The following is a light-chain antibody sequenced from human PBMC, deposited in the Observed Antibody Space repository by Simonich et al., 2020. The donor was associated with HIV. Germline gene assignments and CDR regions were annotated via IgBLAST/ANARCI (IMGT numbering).Light chain of an antibody. CDR3: QQSNNWPRT. V-gene: IGKV3-15*01. CDR2: GAA. Sequence: EIVITQSPATLSVSPGERATLSCRASQSVSSNLAGYQQKPGQAPRLLIYGAATRATGIPARFSGSGSGTEFTLIISSMQSEDFAVYYCQQSNNWPRTFGQGTKVEIK. J-gene: IGKJ1*01. CDR1: QSVSSN.